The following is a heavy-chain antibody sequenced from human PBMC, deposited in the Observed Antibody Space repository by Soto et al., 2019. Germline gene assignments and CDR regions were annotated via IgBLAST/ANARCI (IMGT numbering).Heavy chain of an antibody. V-gene: IGHV1-69*02. CDR1: GGTFSSYT. D-gene: IGHD3-22*01. CDR3: AGYTNYYDSSGYYSHC. J-gene: IGHJ4*02. Sequence: VKVSCKASGGTFSSYTISWVRQAPGQGLEWMGRIIPILGIANYAQKFQGRVTITADKSTSTAYMELSSLRSEDTAVYYCAGYTNYYDSSGYYSHCWGQGTLVTVSS. CDR2: IIPILGIA.